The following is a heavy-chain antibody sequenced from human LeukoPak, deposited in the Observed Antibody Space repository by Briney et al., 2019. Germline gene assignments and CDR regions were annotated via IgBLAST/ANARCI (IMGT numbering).Heavy chain of an antibody. D-gene: IGHD2-15*01. CDR2: INHSGST. J-gene: IGHJ4*02. V-gene: IGHV4-34*01. CDR1: GGSISGSY. Sequence: SETLSLTCSVSGGSISGSYWNWIRQPPGKGLEWIGEINHSGSTNYNPSLKSRVTISVDTSKNQFSLKLSSVTAADTAVYYCARGGSVYCSGGSCYRGLVYWGQGTLVTVSS. CDR3: ARGGSVYCSGGSCYRGLVY.